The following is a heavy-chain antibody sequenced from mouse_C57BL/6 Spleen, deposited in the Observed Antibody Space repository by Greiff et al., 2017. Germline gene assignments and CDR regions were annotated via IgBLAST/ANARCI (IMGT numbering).Heavy chain of an antibody. J-gene: IGHJ4*01. Sequence: QVQLQQPGAELVKPGASVKLSCKASGYTFTSYWMHWVKQRPGQGLEWIGMIHPNSGSTNYNEKFKSKATLTVDKSSSTAYMQLSSLTSADSAVYYWASPAQATNYAMDYWGQGTSVTVSS. D-gene: IGHD3-2*02. CDR2: IHPNSGST. V-gene: IGHV1-64*01. CDR1: GYTFTSYW. CDR3: ASPAQATNYAMDY.